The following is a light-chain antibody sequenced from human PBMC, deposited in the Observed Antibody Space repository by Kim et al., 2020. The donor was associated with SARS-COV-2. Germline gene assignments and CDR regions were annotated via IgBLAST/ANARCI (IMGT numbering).Light chain of an antibody. V-gene: IGKV3-11*01. J-gene: IGKJ4*01. CDR3: QQRSNWPRST. Sequence: EIVLTQSPTTLSLSPGERATLSCRASQSVGNNFAWYQQKPGQAPRLLIYAASNRATGIPARFSGSGSGTDFTLIISSLEPEDFALYYCQQRSNWPRSTFGGGTKVEI. CDR2: AAS. CDR1: QSVGNN.